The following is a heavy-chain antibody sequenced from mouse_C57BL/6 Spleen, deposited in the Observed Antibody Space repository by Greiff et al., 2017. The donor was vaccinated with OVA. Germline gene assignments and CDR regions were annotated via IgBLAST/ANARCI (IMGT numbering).Heavy chain of an antibody. CDR2: IYIGNGYT. CDR1: GYTFTSYG. J-gene: IGHJ2*01. CDR3: ARSDYSNYENYFDY. Sequence: VHVKQSGAELVRPGSSVKMSCKTSGYTFTSYGINWVKQRPGQGLEWIGYIYIGNGYTEYNEKFKGKATLTSDTSSSTAYMQLSSLTSEDSAIYFCARSDYSNYENYFDYWGQGTTLTVSS. D-gene: IGHD2-5*01. V-gene: IGHV1-58*01.